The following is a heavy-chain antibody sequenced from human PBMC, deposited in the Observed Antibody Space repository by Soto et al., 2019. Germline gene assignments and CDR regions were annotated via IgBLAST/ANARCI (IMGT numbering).Heavy chain of an antibody. V-gene: IGHV3-33*01. CDR1: GFTFSGYG. D-gene: IGHD4-17*01. J-gene: IGHJ2*01. CDR3: ARGLGNTVDGSFDL. CDR2: IWYDGSKT. Sequence: QVQLVESGGGVVQTGRSLRLSCAASGFTFSGYGMHWVRQGTGKGLEWVASIWYDGSKTLYAESVRGRFTISRDDSWNALYLQMNSMTAEDTAVFYCARGLGNTVDGSFDLWGHGTLVTVSS.